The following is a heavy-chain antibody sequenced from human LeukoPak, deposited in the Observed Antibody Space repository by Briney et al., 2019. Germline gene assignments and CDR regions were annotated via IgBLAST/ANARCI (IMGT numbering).Heavy chain of an antibody. CDR2: IIPIFGTA. V-gene: IGHV1-69*05. CDR3: ARGDIRLGYSYMDV. Sequence: GASVKVSCKASGGTFSSYAISWVRQAPGQGLEWMGGIIPIFGTANYAQKFQGRVTITTDESTSTAYMELSSLRSEDTAVYYCARGDIRLGYSYMDVWGKGTTVTVSS. CDR1: GGTFSSYA. J-gene: IGHJ6*03. D-gene: IGHD2-15*01.